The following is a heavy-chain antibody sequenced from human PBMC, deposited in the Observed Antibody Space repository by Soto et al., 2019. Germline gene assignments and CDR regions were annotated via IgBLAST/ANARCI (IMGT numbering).Heavy chain of an antibody. J-gene: IGHJ4*02. Sequence: GGSLRLSCSASGFTFSSYAMHWVRQAPGKGLEYVSAISSNGGSTYYADSVKGRFTISRDNSKNTLYLQMSSLRAEDTAVYCCVKSGGLGEFGMDVWGQGTLVTVSS. V-gene: IGHV3-64D*09. CDR1: GFTFSSYA. CDR3: VKSGGLGEFGMDV. CDR2: ISSNGGST. D-gene: IGHD3-10*01.